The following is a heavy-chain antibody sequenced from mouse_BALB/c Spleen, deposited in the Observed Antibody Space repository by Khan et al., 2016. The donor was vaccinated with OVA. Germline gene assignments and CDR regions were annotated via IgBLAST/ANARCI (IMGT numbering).Heavy chain of an antibody. CDR3: ARKDYYDYDPFPY. V-gene: IGHV3-2*02. Sequence: EVQLQESGPGLVKPSQSLPLTCTVTGYSITSEYAWNWIRQFPGNKLEWMGYINYSGNTRFNPSLKSRTSITRDTSKNQFFLQLISVTSEDTATYYCARKDYYDYDPFPYWGQGTLVTVSA. D-gene: IGHD2-4*01. CDR2: INYSGNT. J-gene: IGHJ3*01. CDR1: GYSITSEYA.